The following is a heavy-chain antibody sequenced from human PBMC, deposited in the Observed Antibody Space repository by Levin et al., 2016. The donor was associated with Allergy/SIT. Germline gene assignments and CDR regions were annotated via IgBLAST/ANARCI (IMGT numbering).Heavy chain of an antibody. CDR1: GFTFSSHW. Sequence: GGSLRLSCAASGFTFSSHWMHWVRQAPGKGLVWVSRIYDDGTRTNYADSVKGRFTISRDNAKNTVYLQANSLRADDTAVYYCAGATFVNWGMDVWGQGTTVTVSS. J-gene: IGHJ6*02. V-gene: IGHV3-74*01. D-gene: IGHD5-24*01. CDR2: IYDDGTRT. CDR3: AGATFVNWGMDV.